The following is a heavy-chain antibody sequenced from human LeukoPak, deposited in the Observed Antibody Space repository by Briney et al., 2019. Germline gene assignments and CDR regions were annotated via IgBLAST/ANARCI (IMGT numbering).Heavy chain of an antibody. CDR2: IYTSGST. J-gene: IGHJ4*02. V-gene: IGHV4-61*02. CDR1: GGSISSGSYY. D-gene: IGHD1-26*01. CDR3: ARVGGSSGREKEDFDD. Sequence: SETLSLTCTVSGGSISSGSYYWSWIRQPAGKGLEWIGRIYTSGSTNYNPSLKSRVTISVDTSKNQFSLKLSSVTAADTAVYYCARVGGSSGREKEDFDDWGQGTLVTVSS.